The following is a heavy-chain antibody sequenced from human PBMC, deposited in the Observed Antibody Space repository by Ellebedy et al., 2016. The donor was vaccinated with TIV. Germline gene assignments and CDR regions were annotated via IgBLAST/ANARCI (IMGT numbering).Heavy chain of an antibody. Sequence: GESLKISCAASGFTFSDYWTSWVRQAPGKGLEWVANIKEDGSEKNYVDSVKGRFTISRDNAKNSLYLQMNSLRADDTAVYYCGRAVPNWFDPWGQGTLVTVSS. V-gene: IGHV3-7*01. CDR3: GRAVPNWFDP. CDR2: IKEDGSEK. J-gene: IGHJ5*02. CDR1: GFTFSDYW.